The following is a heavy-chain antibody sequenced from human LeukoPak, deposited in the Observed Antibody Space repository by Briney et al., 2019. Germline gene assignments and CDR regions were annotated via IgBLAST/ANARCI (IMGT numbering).Heavy chain of an antibody. CDR3: ARELGYYYDSSGPLDY. J-gene: IGHJ4*02. V-gene: IGHV1-8*03. CDR2: MNPNSGNT. CDR1: GYTFTSYD. Sequence: ASVKVSCKASGYTFTSYDINWVRQATGQGLEWMGWMNPNSGNTGYAQKFQGRVTITRNTSISTAYMELSSLRSDDTAVYYCARELGYYYDSSGPLDYWGQGTLVTVSS. D-gene: IGHD3-22*01.